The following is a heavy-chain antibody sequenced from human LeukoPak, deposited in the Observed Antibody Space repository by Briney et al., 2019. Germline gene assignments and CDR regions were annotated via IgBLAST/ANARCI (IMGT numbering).Heavy chain of an antibody. CDR2: IYYSGIT. Sequence: SETLSLTCTVSGGSISSSSYYWGWIRQPPGKGLEWIGSIYYSGITYYNPSLKSRVTVSVDTSKNQFSLKLSSVTAADTALYYCARGYCSGGSCYYGEAFDIWGQGTMVTVS. V-gene: IGHV4-39*07. D-gene: IGHD2-15*01. CDR1: GGSISSSSYY. CDR3: ARGYCSGGSCYYGEAFDI. J-gene: IGHJ3*02.